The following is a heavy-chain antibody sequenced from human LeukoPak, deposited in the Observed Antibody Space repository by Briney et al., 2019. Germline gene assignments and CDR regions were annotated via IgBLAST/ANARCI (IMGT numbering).Heavy chain of an antibody. CDR3: AREPGGYQLLNWFDP. Sequence: ASVKVSCKASGYTFTGYYMHWVRQAPGQGLEWMGWVNPNSGGTNYAQKFQGRVTMTRDTSINTAYMELSRLRSDDTAVYYCAREPGGYQLLNWFDPWGQGTLVTVSS. CDR2: VNPNSGGT. V-gene: IGHV1-2*02. D-gene: IGHD2-2*01. J-gene: IGHJ5*02. CDR1: GYTFTGYY.